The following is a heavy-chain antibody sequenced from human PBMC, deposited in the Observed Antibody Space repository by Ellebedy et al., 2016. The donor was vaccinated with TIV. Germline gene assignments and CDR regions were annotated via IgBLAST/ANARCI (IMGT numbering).Heavy chain of an antibody. CDR1: GLTFSDYY. V-gene: IGHV3-11*01. Sequence: GGSLRLXXAASGLTFSDYYMTWIRQAPGKGLEWLSYISSTASSMYYADSVRGRFTISRDNAENSLYLEMSSLRAEDTAVYYCTRGRRYGNNPFDYWGQGTLVTVSS. CDR3: TRGRRYGNNPFDY. D-gene: IGHD5-24*01. J-gene: IGHJ4*02. CDR2: ISSTASSM.